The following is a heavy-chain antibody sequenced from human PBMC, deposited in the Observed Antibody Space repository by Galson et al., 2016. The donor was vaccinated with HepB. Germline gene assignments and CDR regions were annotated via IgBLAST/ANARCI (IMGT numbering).Heavy chain of an antibody. Sequence: SLRLSCAASGLSFSDYYMSWIRQAPGKGLEWVAYISRSGDMMYYADSVKGRFTISRDHARTSLYLQMSSLRADDTALYYCATSRAVRSGYVGAFDSWGQGTVVTVSS. J-gene: IGHJ4*02. V-gene: IGHV3-11*01. CDR3: ATSRAVRSGYVGAFDS. CDR2: ISRSGDMM. D-gene: IGHD3-3*01. CDR1: GLSFSDYY.